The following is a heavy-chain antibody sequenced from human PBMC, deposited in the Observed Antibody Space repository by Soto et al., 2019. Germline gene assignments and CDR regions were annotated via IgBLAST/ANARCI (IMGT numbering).Heavy chain of an antibody. D-gene: IGHD6-19*01. V-gene: IGHV3-30*18. J-gene: IGHJ4*02. CDR1: GFTFRTYG. CDR2: ISDDGSQK. CDR3: AKEAPGGWHFFDT. Sequence: GGSLRLSCAASGFTFRTYGMHWVRQAPGKGLEWVAFISDDGSQKYYGDSVKGRFTTSRDNSKNTLSLRMISLRTEDTSVYYCAKEAPGGWHFFDTWGQGTLVTVSS.